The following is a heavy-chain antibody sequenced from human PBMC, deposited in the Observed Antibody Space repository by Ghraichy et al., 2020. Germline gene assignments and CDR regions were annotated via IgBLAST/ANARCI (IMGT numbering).Heavy chain of an antibody. CDR3: ARGVVVITTLGYYYMDV. CDR1: GGSISSYY. CDR2: IYYSGST. D-gene: IGHD3-22*01. Sequence: SETLSLTCTVSGGSISSYYWSWIRQPPGKGLEWIGYIYYSGSTNYNPSLKSRVTISVDTSKNQFSLKLSSVTAADTAGYYCARGVVVITTLGYYYMDVWGKGTTVTVSS. V-gene: IGHV4-59*01. J-gene: IGHJ6*03.